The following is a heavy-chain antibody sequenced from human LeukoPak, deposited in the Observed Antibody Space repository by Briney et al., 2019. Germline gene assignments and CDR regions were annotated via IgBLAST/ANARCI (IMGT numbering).Heavy chain of an antibody. Sequence: GGSLRLSCAASGFTFSDYYMSWIRQAPGKGLEWVSYISSSGSTIYYADSVKGRFTISRDNAKNSLYLQMNSLRAEDTAVYFCAKSRSGSANWALQIFDNWGQGTLVTVSS. D-gene: IGHD1-1*01. CDR3: AKSRSGSANWALQIFDN. J-gene: IGHJ4*02. CDR1: GFTFSDYY. V-gene: IGHV3-11*01. CDR2: ISSSGSTI.